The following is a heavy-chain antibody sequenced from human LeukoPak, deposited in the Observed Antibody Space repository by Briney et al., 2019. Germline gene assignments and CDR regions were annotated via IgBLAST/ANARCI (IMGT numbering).Heavy chain of an antibody. Sequence: GGSLRLSCTVSGFTVSSNSMSWVRQAPGKGLEWVSFIYSDNTHYSDSVKGRFTISRDNSKNTVYLQMNSLRAEDTAVYFCAREAPYPRIVGGGLRGFDYWGQGTLVTVSS. CDR1: GFTVSSNS. CDR3: AREAPYPRIVGGGLRGFDY. V-gene: IGHV3-53*01. J-gene: IGHJ4*02. CDR2: IYSDNT. D-gene: IGHD1-26*01.